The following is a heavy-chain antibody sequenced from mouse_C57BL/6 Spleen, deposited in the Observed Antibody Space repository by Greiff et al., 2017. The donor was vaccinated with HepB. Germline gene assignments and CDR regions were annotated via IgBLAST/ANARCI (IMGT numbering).Heavy chain of an antibody. Sequence: VQLQQSGAELVRPGASVTLSCKASGYTFTDYEMHWVKQTPVHGLEWIGAIDPETGGTAYNQKFKGKAILTADKSSSTAYMELRSLTSEDSAVYYCTRSRGQGYAMDYWGQGTSVTVSS. CDR1: GYTFTDYE. CDR2: IDPETGGT. V-gene: IGHV1-15*01. CDR3: TRSRGQGYAMDY. D-gene: IGHD3-3*01. J-gene: IGHJ4*01.